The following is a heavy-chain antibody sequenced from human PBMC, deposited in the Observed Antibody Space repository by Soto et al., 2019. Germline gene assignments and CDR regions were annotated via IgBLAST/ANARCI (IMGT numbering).Heavy chain of an antibody. CDR3: ARANILTGYYGVFFDV. CDR1: GGSFSAYY. V-gene: IGHV4-34*01. CDR2: INHNGNS. D-gene: IGHD3-9*01. Sequence: SETLSLTCAASGGSFSAYYWSWIRQPPGRGLEWIGEINHNGNSNYNPALESRVTISVDTSKNQFSLKPISVTAADTAVYYCARANILTGYYGVFFDVWGRGPRVT. J-gene: IGHJ2*01.